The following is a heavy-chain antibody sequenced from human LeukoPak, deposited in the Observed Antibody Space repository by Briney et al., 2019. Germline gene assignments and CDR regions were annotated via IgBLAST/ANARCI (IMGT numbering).Heavy chain of an antibody. J-gene: IGHJ6*02. CDR3: ARDIVCSSTSCYGDEYYYYYGMDV. CDR2: ISYDGSNK. D-gene: IGHD2-2*01. CDR1: GFTFSSYA. V-gene: IGHV3-30*04. Sequence: GGSLRLSCAASGFTFSSYAMRWVRQAPGKGLEWVAVISYDGSNKYYADSVKGRFTISRDNSKNTLYLQMNSLRAEDTAVYYCARDIVCSSTSCYGDEYYYYYGMDVWGQGTTVTVSS.